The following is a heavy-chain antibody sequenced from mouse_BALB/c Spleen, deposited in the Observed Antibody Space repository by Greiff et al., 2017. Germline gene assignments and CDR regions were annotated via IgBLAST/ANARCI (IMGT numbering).Heavy chain of an antibody. Sequence: EVQLVESGGGLVQPGGSLKLSCAASGFTFSSYTMSWVRQTPEKRLEWVAYISNGGGSTYYPDTVKGRFTISRDNAKNTLYLQMSSLKSEDTAMYYCARADYYSYAMDDWGQGTSVTVSS. D-gene: IGHD2-1*01. CDR3: ARADYYSYAMDD. V-gene: IGHV5-12-2*01. CDR2: ISNGGGST. CDR1: GFTFSSYT. J-gene: IGHJ4*01.